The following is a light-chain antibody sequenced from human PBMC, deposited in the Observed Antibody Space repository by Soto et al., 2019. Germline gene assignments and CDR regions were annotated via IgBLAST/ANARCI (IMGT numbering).Light chain of an antibody. J-gene: IGKJ5*01. CDR2: AAS. CDR1: QSISSY. CDR3: QQSYSTPIT. Sequence: DIQMTQPPSSLSASVGDRVTITCRASQSISSYLNWYQQKPGKAPKLLIYAASSLQSGVPSRFSGSGSGTDSTLTISSLQPEDFATYYCQQSYSTPITFGQGTRLEI. V-gene: IGKV1-39*01.